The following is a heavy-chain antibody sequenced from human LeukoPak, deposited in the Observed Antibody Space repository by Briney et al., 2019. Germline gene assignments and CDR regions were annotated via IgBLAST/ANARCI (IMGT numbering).Heavy chain of an antibody. CDR1: GGSMSSNY. V-gene: IGHV4-59*01. CDR2: IYYSGST. Sequence: SETLSLTCTVSGGSMSSNYWSWIRQPPGKGLEWIGYIYYSGSTNYNPSLKSRVSISVDASKNQFSLRLNSVTAADTAVYYCARDGSGSSLDYWGQGTLVTVSS. CDR3: ARDGSGSSLDY. J-gene: IGHJ4*02. D-gene: IGHD3-10*01.